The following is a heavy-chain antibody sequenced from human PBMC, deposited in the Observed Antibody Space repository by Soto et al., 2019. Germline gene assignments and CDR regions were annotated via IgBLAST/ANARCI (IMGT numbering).Heavy chain of an antibody. CDR2: ISTYSGDT. D-gene: IGHD5-12*01. CDR1: GYTFFTYD. CDR3: ARHHGPTTSENGFDP. V-gene: IGHV1-18*01. Sequence: QVHLVQSGVEVKTPGASVKVSCQASGYTFFTYDISWVRQAPGQGLEWMGWISTYSGDTQYAQKFQGRVTMTTYTSTTTAYLELRSMRSDYPAVYYCARHHGPTTSENGFDPWGQGNLVTVSS. J-gene: IGHJ5*02.